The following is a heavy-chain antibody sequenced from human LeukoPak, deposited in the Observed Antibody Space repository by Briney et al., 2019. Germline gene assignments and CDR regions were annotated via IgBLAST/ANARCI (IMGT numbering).Heavy chain of an antibody. CDR3: AKDLFTYDFWSAVDY. CDR2: ISYDGSNK. D-gene: IGHD3-3*01. J-gene: IGHJ4*02. CDR1: GFTFSSYA. Sequence: GGSLRLSCAASGFTFSSYAMHWVRQAPGKGLEWVAVISYDGSNKYYADSVKGRFTISRDNSKNTLYLQMNSLRAEDTAVYYCAKDLFTYDFWSAVDYWGQGTLVTVSS. V-gene: IGHV3-30-3*01.